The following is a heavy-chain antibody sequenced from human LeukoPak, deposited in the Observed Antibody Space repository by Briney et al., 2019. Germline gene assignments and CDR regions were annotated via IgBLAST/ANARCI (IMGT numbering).Heavy chain of an antibody. CDR2: IYSDGAGST. CDR3: ARGFTHDYGDYFDY. V-gene: IGHV3-66*01. D-gene: IGHD4-17*01. J-gene: IGHJ4*02. CDR1: GFTVSSNY. Sequence: PGGSLRLSCAASGFTVSSNYMSWVRQAPGKGLEWVSVIYSDGAGSTYYADSVKGRFTMSRDNSKNTLYLHMNSLRAEDTAVYYCARGFTHDYGDYFDYWGQGTLVTVSS.